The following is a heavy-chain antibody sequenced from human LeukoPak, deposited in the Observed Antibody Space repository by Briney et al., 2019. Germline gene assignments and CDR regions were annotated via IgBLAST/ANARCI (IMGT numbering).Heavy chain of an antibody. V-gene: IGHV4-31*03. CDR1: GGSINTDVYY. Sequence: SETLSLTCIVSGGSINTDVYYWTWIRKHPRKGLEWIGYIHNTGSTYNPTLKTRVTISKDTSANQFSLTLTSVTAADTAVYYCARAVLWQVYYDSSGYTFAFDYWGQGTLVTVSS. D-gene: IGHD3-22*01. CDR2: IHNTGST. CDR3: ARAVLWQVYYDSSGYTFAFDY. J-gene: IGHJ4*02.